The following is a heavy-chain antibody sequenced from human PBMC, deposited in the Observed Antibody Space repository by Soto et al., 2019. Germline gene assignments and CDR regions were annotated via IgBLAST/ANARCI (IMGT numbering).Heavy chain of an antibody. CDR2: IWYDGSNK. V-gene: IGHV3-33*01. CDR1: GFTFSSYG. CDR3: ASSMDYGDYPVDY. D-gene: IGHD4-17*01. J-gene: IGHJ4*02. Sequence: GGSLRLSCAASGFTFSSYGMHWVRQAPGKGLEWVAVIWYDGSNKYYADSVKGRFTISRDNSKNTLYLQMNSLRAEDTAVYYCASSMDYGDYPVDYWGQGTLVTVSS.